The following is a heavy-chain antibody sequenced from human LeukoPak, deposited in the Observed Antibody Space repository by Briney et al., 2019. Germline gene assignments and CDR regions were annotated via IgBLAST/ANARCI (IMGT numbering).Heavy chain of an antibody. CDR2: IWYDGSKT. CDR1: GFTFNNYG. Sequence: GRPLRLSCAASGFTFNNYGFHWVRQAPGKGLEWVAVIWYDGSKTYYVDSVKGRFTISRDNSKNTVYLKMNSLRAEDTAMYYCARDGSGGAYAWFDPWGQGTLVTVSS. J-gene: IGHJ5*02. CDR3: ARDGSGGAYAWFDP. D-gene: IGHD2-15*01. V-gene: IGHV3-33*01.